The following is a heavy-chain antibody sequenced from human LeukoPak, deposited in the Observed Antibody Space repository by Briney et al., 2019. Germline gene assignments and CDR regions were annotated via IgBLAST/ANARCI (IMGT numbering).Heavy chain of an antibody. D-gene: IGHD4-11*01. Sequence: GGSLRLSCAASGFTFSSYWMSWVRQAPGKGLEWVANIKQDGSEKYFVDSVKGRFTISRDNAKNSLYLQMSSLRAEDTALYYCARDRPLFDYTPPFFDCWGQGTLVTVSS. CDR3: ARDRPLFDYTPPFFDC. CDR2: IKQDGSEK. V-gene: IGHV3-7*01. J-gene: IGHJ4*02. CDR1: GFTFSSYW.